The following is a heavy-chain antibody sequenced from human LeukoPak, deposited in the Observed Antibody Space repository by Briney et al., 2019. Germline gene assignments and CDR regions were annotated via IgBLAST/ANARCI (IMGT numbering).Heavy chain of an antibody. D-gene: IGHD6-13*01. V-gene: IGHV3-20*04. J-gene: IGHJ6*03. CDR2: INWNGGST. CDR1: GFTFDDYG. CDR3: ARDQASSSSWYLDYYYYYMDV. Sequence: GGSLRLSCAASGFTFDDYGMSWVRQAPGKGLEWVSGINWNGGSTGYADSVKGRFTISRDNAKNSLYLQMNSLRAEDTAVYYCARDQASSSSWYLDYYYYYMDVWGKGTTVTVSS.